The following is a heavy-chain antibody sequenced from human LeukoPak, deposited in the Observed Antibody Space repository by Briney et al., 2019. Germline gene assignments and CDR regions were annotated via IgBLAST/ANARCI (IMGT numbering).Heavy chain of an antibody. CDR1: GGSFSGYY. J-gene: IGHJ4*02. D-gene: IGHD5-18*01. CDR3: ARDVRGYSYGPDY. V-gene: IGHV4-34*01. CDR2: INHSGST. Sequence: SETLSLTCAVYGGSFSGYYWGWIRQPPGKGLEWLGKINHSGSTNYNPSLKSRVTISVDTSKNQFSLKLSSVTAADTAVYYCARDVRGYSYGPDYWGQGTLVTVSS.